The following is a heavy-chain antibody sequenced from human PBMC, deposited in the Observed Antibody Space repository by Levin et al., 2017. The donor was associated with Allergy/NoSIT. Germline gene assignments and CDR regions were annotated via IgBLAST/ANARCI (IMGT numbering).Heavy chain of an antibody. J-gene: IGHJ4*02. D-gene: IGHD2-15*01. CDR1: GFTFSSYW. CDR3: ARVGYTCSGGSCYVGDFDY. CDR2: IKQDGSEK. Sequence: GESLKISCAASGFTFSSYWMSWVRQAPGKGLEWVANIKQDGSEKYYVDSVKGRFTISRDNAKNSLYLQMNSLRAEDTAVYYCARVGYTCSGGSCYVGDFDYWGQGTLVTVSS. V-gene: IGHV3-7*01.